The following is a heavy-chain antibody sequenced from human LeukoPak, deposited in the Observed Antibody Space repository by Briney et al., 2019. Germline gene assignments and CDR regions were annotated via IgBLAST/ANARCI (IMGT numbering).Heavy chain of an antibody. CDR2: IYYSGTT. D-gene: IGHD6-13*01. Sequence: SETLSLTCTVSVDSISGHYWNWIRQTPGKGLEWIGYIYYSGTTNYNPSLKSRVTISLDTSKNQFSLKLSSVTAADTAVYYCARESYSSSWYADYWGQGTLVTVSS. CDR1: VDSISGHY. V-gene: IGHV4-59*11. J-gene: IGHJ4*02. CDR3: ARESYSSSWYADY.